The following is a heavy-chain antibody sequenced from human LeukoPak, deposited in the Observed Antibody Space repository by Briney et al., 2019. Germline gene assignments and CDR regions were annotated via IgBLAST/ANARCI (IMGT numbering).Heavy chain of an antibody. Sequence: GGALRLSCAASGFTFSSYWMSWVRQAPGKGLEWVANIKQDGSEKYYVDSVKGRFTISRDNAKNSLYLQMNSLRAEDTAVYYCARDTPKYQLLSPFDYWGQGTLVTVSS. CDR1: GFTFSSYW. CDR3: ARDTPKYQLLSPFDY. V-gene: IGHV3-7*01. D-gene: IGHD2-2*01. CDR2: IKQDGSEK. J-gene: IGHJ4*02.